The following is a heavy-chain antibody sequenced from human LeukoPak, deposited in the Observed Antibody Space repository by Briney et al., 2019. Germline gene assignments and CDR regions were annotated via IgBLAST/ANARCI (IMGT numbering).Heavy chain of an antibody. CDR1: GFTFSNYA. CDR2: ISYDGANE. D-gene: IGHD5-24*01. Sequence: GGSLRLSCASGFTFSNYAMHWVRQAPGEGPDWVAVISYDGANEYYADSVKGRFTISRDNSKNTVYLQMNSLRTEDTAVYYCAKRGGLEMDTTNYFHYWGQGTLFTVSS. V-gene: IGHV3-30-3*02. J-gene: IGHJ4*02. CDR3: AKRGGLEMDTTNYFHY.